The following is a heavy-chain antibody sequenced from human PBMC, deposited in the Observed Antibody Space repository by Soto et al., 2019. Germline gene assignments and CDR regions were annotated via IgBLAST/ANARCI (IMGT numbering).Heavy chain of an antibody. CDR3: AHRVLRTVFGLVTTSAIYFDF. CDR2: IYWDDDK. Sequence: QITLNESGPTQVKPRQTLTLTCTFSGFSLTTSGVGVGWIRQSPGKAPEWLALIYWDDDKSYSPSLKSRLTITKDASKNQVVLTMADLDSADTTTYYCAHRVLRTVFGLVTTSAIYFDFWGQGTPVAVSS. J-gene: IGHJ4*02. CDR1: GFSLTTSGVG. V-gene: IGHV2-5*02. D-gene: IGHD3-3*01.